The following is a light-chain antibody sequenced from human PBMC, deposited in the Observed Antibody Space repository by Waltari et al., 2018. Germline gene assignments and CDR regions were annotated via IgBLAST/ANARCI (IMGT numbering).Light chain of an antibody. CDR1: GGSFATNY. CDR3: QSYDGDRSWV. V-gene: IGLV6-57*02. CDR2: ADN. J-gene: IGLJ3*02. Sequence: FILTQSHPVSESPGRTVTISCSGSGGSFATNYVQWYQQRPGSAPTTVSFADNQRPSAVPDRFSGSADMSSNAASRTISGLQTEDEADYYCQSYDGDRSWVFGGGTKLTVL.